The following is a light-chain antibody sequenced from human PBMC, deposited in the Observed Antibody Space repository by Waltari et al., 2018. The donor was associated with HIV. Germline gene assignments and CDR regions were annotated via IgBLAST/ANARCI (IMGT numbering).Light chain of an antibody. Sequence: DIVMTQSPDSLAVSLGESATINCKSSQSVLYSSDNKNYLVWYQQKPGQPPKLLIYWASTRESGVPDRFSGSGSGTDFTLTISSLQAEDVAVYYCQQYYSTPITFGQGTRLEIK. CDR3: QQYYSTPIT. CDR1: QSVLYSSDNKNY. V-gene: IGKV4-1*01. CDR2: WAS. J-gene: IGKJ5*01.